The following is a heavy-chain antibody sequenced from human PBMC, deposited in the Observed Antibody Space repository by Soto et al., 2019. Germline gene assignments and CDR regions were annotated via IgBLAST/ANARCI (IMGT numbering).Heavy chain of an antibody. J-gene: IGHJ5*02. D-gene: IGHD3-10*01. CDR3: ARGCDYYGSGTSPQSWFDP. Sequence: GASVKVSCKASGYTFTSYAMHWVRQAPGQRLEWMGWINAGNGNTKYSQKFQGRVTITRDTSASTAYMELSSLRSEDTAVYYCARGCDYYGSGTSPQSWFDPWGQGTLVTVSS. V-gene: IGHV1-3*01. CDR1: GYTFTSYA. CDR2: INAGNGNT.